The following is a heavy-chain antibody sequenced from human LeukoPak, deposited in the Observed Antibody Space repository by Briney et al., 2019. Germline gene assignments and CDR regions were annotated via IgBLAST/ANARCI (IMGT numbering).Heavy chain of an antibody. V-gene: IGHV3-74*01. CDR1: GFSFSNYW. Sequence: GGSLRLSCAASGFSFSNYWMHWVRQAPGKGLVWVSRISTDGRTTSHADSVEGRFTIYRDNAKNKASLQMNSLRDEDTAVYYCVRDRTTVTVFDYWGQGTLVTVSS. J-gene: IGHJ4*02. CDR2: ISTDGRTT. CDR3: VRDRTTVTVFDY. D-gene: IGHD4-17*01.